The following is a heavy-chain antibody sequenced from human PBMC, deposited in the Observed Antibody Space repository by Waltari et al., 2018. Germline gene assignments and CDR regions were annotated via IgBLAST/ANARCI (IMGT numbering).Heavy chain of an antibody. CDR3: ARVRSIAARPGYYFDY. CDR1: GYTFTSYA. CDR2: INAGNGNT. D-gene: IGHD6-6*01. V-gene: IGHV1-3*01. Sequence: QVQLVQSGAEVKKPGASVKVSCKASGYTFTSYAMHWVRQAPGQRLEWMGWINAGNGNTKYLQKFQGRVTITRDTSASTAYMELSSLRSEDTAVYYCARVRSIAARPGYYFDYWGQGTLVTVSS. J-gene: IGHJ4*02.